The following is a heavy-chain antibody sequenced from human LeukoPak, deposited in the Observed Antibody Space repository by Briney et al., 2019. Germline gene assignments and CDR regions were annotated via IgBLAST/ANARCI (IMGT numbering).Heavy chain of an antibody. CDR3: ARDVEMATIM. D-gene: IGHD5-24*01. Sequence: SETLSLTCAVYGGSFSGYYWIWIRQPQGKGLEWIGEINHSGSTNYHPSLKSRVTISVDTSKNQFSLKLSSVTAADTAVYYCARDVEMATIMWGQGTLVTVSS. V-gene: IGHV4-34*01. CDR2: INHSGST. CDR1: GGSFSGYY. J-gene: IGHJ4*02.